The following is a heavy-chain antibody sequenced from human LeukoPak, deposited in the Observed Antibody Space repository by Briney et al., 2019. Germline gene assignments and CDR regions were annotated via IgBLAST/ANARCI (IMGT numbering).Heavy chain of an antibody. Sequence: PSETLSLTCTVSGRSLSSYYWNWLRQPAGKGLEGIGRIYNSGSPNYNPSLKSRVTMSVDTSKNQFCLKLSSVTAADTAVYYCARAHGSFDYWGQGTLVTVSS. CDR2: IYNSGSP. J-gene: IGHJ4*02. CDR3: ARAHGSFDY. V-gene: IGHV4-4*07. D-gene: IGHD2-2*03. CDR1: GRSLSSYY.